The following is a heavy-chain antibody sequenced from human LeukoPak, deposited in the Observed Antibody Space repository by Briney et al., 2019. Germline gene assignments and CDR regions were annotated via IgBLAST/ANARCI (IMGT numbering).Heavy chain of an antibody. CDR2: ISSSSSYI. CDR1: GFTFSSNS. J-gene: IGHJ1*01. D-gene: IGHD4-17*01. V-gene: IGHV3-21*01. Sequence: GGSLGFSGQAPGFTFSSNSRNWVPQAQGKGLEWAYSISSSSSYIYYADSVKGRFTISRDNAKNSLYLQMNSLRAEDTAVYYCARDANPWAVTNKYFQHWGQGTLVTVSS. CDR3: ARDANPWAVTNKYFQH.